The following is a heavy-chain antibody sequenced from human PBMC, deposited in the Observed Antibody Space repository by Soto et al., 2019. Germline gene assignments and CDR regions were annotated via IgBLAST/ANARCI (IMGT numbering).Heavy chain of an antibody. Sequence: QLVESGGGFVKPGMSLRLTCAASGFTFSDAWMTWVRQAPGKGLERVGLIRSQGDGGTADYAPPVRGRFTISRDDAQNMVYLHMDNLQAEDTAVYYRITAPLRWGRGTLVTVSS. CDR2: IRSQGDGGTA. CDR1: GFTFSDAW. J-gene: IGHJ4*02. CDR3: ITAPLR. V-gene: IGHV3-15*01.